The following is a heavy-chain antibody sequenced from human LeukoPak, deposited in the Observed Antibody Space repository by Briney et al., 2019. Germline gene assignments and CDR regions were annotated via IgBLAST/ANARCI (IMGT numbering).Heavy chain of an antibody. V-gene: IGHV3-30-3*01. CDR3: ARDGGNPRGYYHYGMDV. Sequence: GGSLILSCAASGFTFSSYALHWVRQAPGKGLEWVAIISHDGNTKHYADSVKGRFTISRDNSKDTPYLQMNSLRVEDTAVYYCARDGGNPRGYYHYGMDVWGPGTTATVSS. CDR1: GFTFSSYA. D-gene: IGHD1-14*01. J-gene: IGHJ6*02. CDR2: ISHDGNTK.